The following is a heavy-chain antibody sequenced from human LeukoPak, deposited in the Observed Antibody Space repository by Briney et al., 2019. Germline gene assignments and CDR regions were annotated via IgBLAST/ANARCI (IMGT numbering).Heavy chain of an antibody. CDR2: ILYDGSNE. J-gene: IGHJ4*02. CDR1: GFTFSSHG. CDR3: AKGRGTAVTSAANY. D-gene: IGHD4-17*01. V-gene: IGHV3-30*18. Sequence: GGSLRLSCAASGFTFSSHGMHWVRQAPGMGLEWVALILYDGSNEYYADSVQGRFTISRDNSKTTVSLQMNSLRAEDTAVYYCAKGRGTAVTSAANYWGQGTLVTVSS.